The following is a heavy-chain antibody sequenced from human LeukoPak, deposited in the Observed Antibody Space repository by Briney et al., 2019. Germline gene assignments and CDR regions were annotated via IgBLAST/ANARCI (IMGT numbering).Heavy chain of an antibody. V-gene: IGHV4-59*01. CDR1: GGSISSYY. D-gene: IGHD3-3*01. Sequence: SETLSLTCTVSGGSISSYYWSWIRQPPGKGLEWIGYIYYSGSTNYNPSLKSRVTISVDTSKNQFSLKLSSVTAADTAVYYCGRGGYYDFWSGPNPFDYWGQGTLVTVSS. J-gene: IGHJ4*02. CDR2: IYYSGST. CDR3: GRGGYYDFWSGPNPFDY.